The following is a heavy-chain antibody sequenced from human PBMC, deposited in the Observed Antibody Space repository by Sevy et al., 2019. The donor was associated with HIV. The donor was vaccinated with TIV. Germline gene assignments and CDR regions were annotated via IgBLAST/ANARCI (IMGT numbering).Heavy chain of an antibody. CDR1: GGSISSYY. V-gene: IGHV4-59*08. D-gene: IGHD3-10*01. Sequence: SETLSLTCTVSGGSISSYYWSWIRQPPGKGLEWIGYIYYSGSTNYNPSLKSRVTISVDTSKNQFSLKLSSVTAADTAVYYCARHVYYYGSGSWNWFDPWGQGTLVTVSS. CDR3: ARHVYYYGSGSWNWFDP. CDR2: IYYSGST. J-gene: IGHJ5*02.